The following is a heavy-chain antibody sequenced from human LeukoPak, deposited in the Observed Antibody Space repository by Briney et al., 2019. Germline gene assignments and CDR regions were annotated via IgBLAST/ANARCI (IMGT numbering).Heavy chain of an antibody. CDR3: ARGPVVAYSYYYGMDV. D-gene: IGHD2-15*01. J-gene: IGHJ6*02. CDR2: ISYDGSNK. V-gene: IGHV3-30-3*01. Sequence: GGSLRLSCAASGFTFSSYAMHWVRQAPGKGLEWVAVISYDGSNKYYADSVKGRFTISRDNSKNTLYLQMNSLRGEDTAVYYCARGPVVAYSYYYGMDVWGQGTTVTVSS. CDR1: GFTFSSYA.